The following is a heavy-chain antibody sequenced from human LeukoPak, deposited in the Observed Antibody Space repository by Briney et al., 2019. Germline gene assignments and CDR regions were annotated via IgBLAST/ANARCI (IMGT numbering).Heavy chain of an antibody. CDR3: ARVAGYGGNGAGLGFDY. CDR2: IYTSGST. V-gene: IGHV4-61*02. D-gene: IGHD4-23*01. Sequence: SETLSLTCTVSGGSISSGSYYWSWIRQPAGKGLEWIGRIYTSGSTNYNPSLKSRVTISVDTSKNQFSLKLSSVTAADTAVYYCARVAGYGGNGAGLGFDYWGQGTLVTVSS. J-gene: IGHJ4*02. CDR1: GGSISSGSYY.